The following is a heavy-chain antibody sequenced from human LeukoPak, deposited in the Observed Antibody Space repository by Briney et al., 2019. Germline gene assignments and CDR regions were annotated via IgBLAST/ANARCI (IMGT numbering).Heavy chain of an antibody. CDR2: ISGSGFNT. J-gene: IGHJ4*02. D-gene: IGHD3-10*01. CDR1: GLTLSNYG. Sequence: GGSLRLSCAGSGLTLSNYGMSWVRQAPGKGLEWVSSISGSGFNTFYSDSVKGRFTISRDNPKNTLYLQMNSLRAEDTAIYICAKLSDGSGLPYYFDSWGQGTLVTVS. CDR3: AKLSDGSGLPYYFDS. V-gene: IGHV3-23*01.